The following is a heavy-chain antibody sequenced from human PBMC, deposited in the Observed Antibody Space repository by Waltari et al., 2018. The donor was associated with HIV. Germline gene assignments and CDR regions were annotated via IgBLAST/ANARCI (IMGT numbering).Heavy chain of an antibody. Sequence: EVQLAESGGGLVQPGGSLRLSCLASGFSFNNSWMHWVRQAPGKRLVWVEQSGQDGSNGKYEDSVKSGFIISRNNAKNTVYLQMNSRRAEDTAVYYCTRDDPGPTPIDFWGQGTLVTVSP. J-gene: IGHJ4*02. CDR1: GFSFNNSW. CDR3: TRDDPGPTPIDF. V-gene: IGHV3-74*01. CDR2: SGQDGSNG.